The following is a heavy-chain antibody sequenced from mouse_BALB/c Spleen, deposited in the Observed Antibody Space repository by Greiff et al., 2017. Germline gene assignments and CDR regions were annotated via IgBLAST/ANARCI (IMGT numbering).Heavy chain of an antibody. J-gene: IGHJ2*01. CDR1: GYTFTDYA. CDR2: ISTYYGDA. D-gene: IGHD3-1*01. Sequence: VQLQQPGAELVRPGVSVKISCKGSGYTFTDYAMHWVKQSHAKSLEWIGVISTYYGDASYNQKFKGKATMTVDKSSSTAYMELARLTSEDSAIYYCARSGGFDYWGQGTTLTVSS. V-gene: IGHV1S137*01. CDR3: ARSGGFDY.